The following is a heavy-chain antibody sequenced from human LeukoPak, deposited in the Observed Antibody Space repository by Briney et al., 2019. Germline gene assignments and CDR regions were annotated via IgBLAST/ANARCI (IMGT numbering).Heavy chain of an antibody. Sequence: PSETLSLACIVSVGSISNYYWGWIRQPPVKGLEWIGYIYYSGSTNYNPSLKSRVTISVDTSKNQFSLKLSSVTTADTAVYYCARGFTLFDPWGQGTLVTVSS. CDR1: VGSISNYY. D-gene: IGHD2/OR15-2a*01. CDR3: ARGFTLFDP. J-gene: IGHJ5*02. V-gene: IGHV4-59*01. CDR2: IYYSGST.